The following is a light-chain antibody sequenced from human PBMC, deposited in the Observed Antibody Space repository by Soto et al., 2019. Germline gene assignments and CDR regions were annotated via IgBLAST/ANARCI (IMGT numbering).Light chain of an antibody. CDR2: EVS. V-gene: IGLV2-14*01. CDR1: SRDVGGYNY. Sequence: QSVLTQPRSVSGSPAQSVTISCTGTSRDVGGYNYVSWYQQHPGKAPKLVICEVSNRPSGVSSRFSGSKSGNTASLTISGLRAEDEADYYCTSFTTTNIWVFGGGTKVTVL. J-gene: IGLJ3*02. CDR3: TSFTTTNIWV.